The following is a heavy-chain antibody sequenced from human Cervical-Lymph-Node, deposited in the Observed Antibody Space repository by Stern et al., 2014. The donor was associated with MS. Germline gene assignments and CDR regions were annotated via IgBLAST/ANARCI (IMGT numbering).Heavy chain of an antibody. CDR1: GFTFSSYA. J-gene: IGHJ4*02. D-gene: IGHD5-24*01. V-gene: IGHV3-30*01. CDR2: ISYDGSNK. Sequence: VQLVESGGGVVQPGRSLRLSCAASGFTFSSYAMHWVRQAPGKGLEWVAVISYDGSNKYYADSVKGRFTISRDNSKNTLYLQMNSLRAEDTAVYYCARDKARWLQESLFDYWGQGTLVTVSS. CDR3: ARDKARWLQESLFDY.